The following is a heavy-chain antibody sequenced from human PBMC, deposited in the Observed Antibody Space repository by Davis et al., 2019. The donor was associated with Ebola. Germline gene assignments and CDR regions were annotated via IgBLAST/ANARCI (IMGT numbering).Heavy chain of an antibody. CDR2: INPSGGST. CDR1: RYTFTSYY. V-gene: IGHV1-46*01. Sequence: AASVKVSCKASRYTFTSYYMHWVRQAPGQGLEWMGIINPSGGSTSYAQKFQGRVTMTRDTSTSTVYMELCSLRSEDTAVYYCARETGDGGGMDVWGKGTTVTVSS. J-gene: IGHJ6*04. CDR3: ARETGDGGGMDV. D-gene: IGHD7-27*01.